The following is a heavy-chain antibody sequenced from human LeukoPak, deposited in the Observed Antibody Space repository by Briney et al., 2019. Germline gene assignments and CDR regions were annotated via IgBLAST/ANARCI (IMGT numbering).Heavy chain of an antibody. CDR1: GGSISGGSYY. CDR3: ARGEYGLFDY. J-gene: IGHJ4*02. V-gene: IGHV4-61*01. CDR2: IYYSGST. D-gene: IGHD2/OR15-2a*01. Sequence: SQTLSLTCTVSGGSISGGSYYWSWIRQPPGKGLEWIGYIYYSGSTKYNLSLKSRFTISVDTSKNQLSLKLSSVTAADTAVYYCARGEYGLFDYWGQGTLVTVSS.